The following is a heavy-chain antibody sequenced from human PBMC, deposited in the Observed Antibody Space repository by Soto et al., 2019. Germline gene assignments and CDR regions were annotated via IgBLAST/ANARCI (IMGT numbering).Heavy chain of an antibody. V-gene: IGHV3-7*01. J-gene: IGHJ3*02. D-gene: IGHD6-19*01. CDR2: IKQDGSEK. Sequence: EVQLVESGGGLVQPGGSLRLSCAASGFTFSSYWMSWVRQAPGKGLEWVANIKQDGSEKYYVDSVKGRFTISRDNAKNSLYLQMNSLRAEDTAVYYCAIEHSSGWYGNAFDIWGQGTMVTVSS. CDR1: GFTFSSYW. CDR3: AIEHSSGWYGNAFDI.